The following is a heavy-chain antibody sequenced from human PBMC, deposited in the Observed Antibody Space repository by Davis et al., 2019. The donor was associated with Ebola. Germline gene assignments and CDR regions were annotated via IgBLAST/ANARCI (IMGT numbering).Heavy chain of an antibody. Sequence: GGSLRLSCVASGFTFTTYGMHWVRQAPGKGLEWVAIITATGSYKYYVDSVRGRFTISRDNAKNMLYLQMNSLRVEDTAVYYCARSQDYYYGMDVWGPGTTVTVSS. V-gene: IGHV3-33*03. CDR3: ARSQDYYYGMDV. J-gene: IGHJ6*02. CDR1: GFTFTTYG. CDR2: ITATGSYK. D-gene: IGHD6-19*01.